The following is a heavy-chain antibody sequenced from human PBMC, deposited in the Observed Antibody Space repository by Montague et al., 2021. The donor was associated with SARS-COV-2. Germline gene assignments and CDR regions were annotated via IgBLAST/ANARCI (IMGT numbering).Heavy chain of an antibody. CDR2: INYSGGT. Sequence: SETLSLTCAVSGGSISSHYWSFIRQPPGKGLEWIAYINYSGGTNXNPSRRSRVTISVDTSKNHFSLHLRSVTPADTAVYFCARATSVRGAVNWFDPWGQGTLGTVAA. D-gene: IGHD3-10*01. CDR3: ARATSVRGAVNWFDP. CDR1: GGSISSHY. J-gene: IGHJ5*02. V-gene: IGHV4-59*11.